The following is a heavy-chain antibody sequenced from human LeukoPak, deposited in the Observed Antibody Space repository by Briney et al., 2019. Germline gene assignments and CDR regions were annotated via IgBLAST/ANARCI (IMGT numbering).Heavy chain of an antibody. J-gene: IGHJ4*02. V-gene: IGHV3-33*01. CDR2: IWFDGRNK. CDR1: GFTFSNYG. D-gene: IGHD6-19*01. Sequence: PGGSLRLSCAASGFTFSNYGMHWVRQAPGKGPEWVALIWFDGRNKFHADSVKGRFTISRDNSKNTLFLQMNSLRAEDTAVYYCAREWGPIAVSGGPGYWGQGALVTVSS. CDR3: AREWGPIAVSGGPGY.